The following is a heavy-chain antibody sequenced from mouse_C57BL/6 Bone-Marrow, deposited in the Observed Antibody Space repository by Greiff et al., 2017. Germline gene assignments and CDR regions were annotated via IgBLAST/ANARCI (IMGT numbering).Heavy chain of an antibody. CDR2: ILPGSGST. CDR1: GYTFTGYW. Sequence: QVQLQQSGAELMKPGASVKLSCKATGYTFTGYWIEWVKQRPGHGLEWIGEILPGSGSTNYNEKFKGKATFTADTSSNTAYMQLSSLTTEDSAIYYCARNPITTVVAHWYFDGWGTGTTVTVSS. D-gene: IGHD1-1*01. J-gene: IGHJ1*03. CDR3: ARNPITTVVAHWYFDG. V-gene: IGHV1-9*01.